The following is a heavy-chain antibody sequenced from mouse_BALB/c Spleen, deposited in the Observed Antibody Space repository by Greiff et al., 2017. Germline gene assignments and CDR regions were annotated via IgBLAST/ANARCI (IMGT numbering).Heavy chain of an antibody. CDR3: TGGSWFAY. J-gene: IGHJ3*01. Sequence: EVKLQESGGGLVQPGGSMKLSCVASGFTFSSYWMSWVRQSPEKGLEWVAEIRLKSDNYATHYAESVKGKFTISRDDSKSRLYLQMNSLRAEDTGIYYCTGGSWFAYWGQGTLVTVSA. V-gene: IGHV6-6*02. CDR1: GFTFSSYW. CDR2: IRLKSDNYAT.